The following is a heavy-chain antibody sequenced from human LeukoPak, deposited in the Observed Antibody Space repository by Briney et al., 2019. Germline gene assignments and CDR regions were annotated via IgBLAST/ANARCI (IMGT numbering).Heavy chain of an antibody. CDR3: AREKTLDVFDI. J-gene: IGHJ3*02. D-gene: IGHD5-24*01. CDR1: GVFISSGGFY. CDR2: IDSETT. V-gene: IGHV4-30-2*01. Sequence: SETLSLTCSVSGVFISSGGFYWNWIRQPPGKGLEWIGYIDSETTHYNPSLKSRVTISVDRSKNQFSLRLASVTAADTAVFYCAREKTLDVFDIRGQGTMVTVSS.